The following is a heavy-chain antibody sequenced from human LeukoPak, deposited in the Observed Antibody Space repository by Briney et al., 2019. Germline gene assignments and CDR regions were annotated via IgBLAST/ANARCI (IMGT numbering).Heavy chain of an antibody. CDR1: GFTFGSYG. Sequence: GGSLRLFCAASGFTFGSYGMHWVRQAPGKGLEWVAVIWYDGSNQYYADSVRGRLTISKDSSKNTLYLQMNSLRAEDTAVYYCAKAPPNCNTVSCYADYWGQGTLVTVSS. D-gene: IGHD2-2*01. CDR3: AKAPPNCNTVSCYADY. J-gene: IGHJ4*02. V-gene: IGHV3-30*02. CDR2: IWYDGSNQ.